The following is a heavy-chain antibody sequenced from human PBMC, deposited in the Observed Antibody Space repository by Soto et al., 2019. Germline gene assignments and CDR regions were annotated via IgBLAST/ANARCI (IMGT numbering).Heavy chain of an antibody. CDR2: INHSGST. Sequence: PSETLSLTCAVYGGSFSGYYWSWIRQPPGKGLKWIGEINHSGSTNYNPSLKSRVTISVDTSKNQFSLKLSSVTAADTAVYYCAREYYYDSSGYYYYGMDVWGQGTTVTVSS. J-gene: IGHJ6*02. V-gene: IGHV4-34*01. CDR1: GGSFSGYY. D-gene: IGHD3-22*01. CDR3: AREYYYDSSGYYYYGMDV.